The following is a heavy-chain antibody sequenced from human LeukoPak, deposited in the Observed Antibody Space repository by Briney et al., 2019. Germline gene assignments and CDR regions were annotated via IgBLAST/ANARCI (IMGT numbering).Heavy chain of an antibody. D-gene: IGHD2-15*01. CDR2: IYYSGST. Sequence: SETLSLTCTVSGGSISSYYWSWIRQPPGKGLEWIGYIYYSGSTNYNPSLKSRVTISVDTSKNQFSLKLGSVTAADTAVYYCARQGWRAFDIWGQGTMVTVSS. J-gene: IGHJ3*02. CDR3: ARQGWRAFDI. V-gene: IGHV4-59*08. CDR1: GGSISSYY.